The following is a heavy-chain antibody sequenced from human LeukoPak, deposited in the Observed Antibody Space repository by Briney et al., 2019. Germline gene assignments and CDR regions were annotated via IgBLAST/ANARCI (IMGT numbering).Heavy chain of an antibody. V-gene: IGHV4-59*12. J-gene: IGHJ6*03. CDR1: GYSISNGYY. Sequence: SETLSLTCTVSGYSISNGYYWSWIRQPPGKGLEWIGYIHYSGSTNYKSSLKSRVTISVDTSKNQFSLKLSSVTAADTAVYYCARGRRDGYNYKSYYYYMDVWGKGTTVTVSS. CDR2: IHYSGST. D-gene: IGHD5-24*01. CDR3: ARGRRDGYNYKSYYYYMDV.